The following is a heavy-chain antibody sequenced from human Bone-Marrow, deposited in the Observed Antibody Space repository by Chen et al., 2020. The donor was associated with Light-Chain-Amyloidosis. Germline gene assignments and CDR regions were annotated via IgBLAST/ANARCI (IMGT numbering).Heavy chain of an antibody. CDR2: IRYDGSNK. CDR3: AKEPSRHMVRGEPELDY. J-gene: IGHJ4*02. Sequence: GGGVVQPGGPLRLSGEAFGFTFCSYGMHWVRQAPGKGLEWVAFIRYDGSNKYYADSVKGRFTISRDNSKNTLYLQMNSLRAEDTAVYYCAKEPSRHMVRGEPELDYWGQGTLVTVSS. V-gene: IGHV3-30*02. D-gene: IGHD3-10*01. CDR1: GFTFCSYG.